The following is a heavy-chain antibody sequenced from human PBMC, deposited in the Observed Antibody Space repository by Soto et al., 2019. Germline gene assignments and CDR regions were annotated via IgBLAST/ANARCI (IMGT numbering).Heavy chain of an antibody. J-gene: IGHJ6*03. Sequence: GGSLSLSCAASGFTFSSYAMSWVRQAPGKGLEWVSAISGSGGSTYYADSVKGRFTISRDNSKNTLYLQMNSLRAEDTAVYYCAKCPEGNYYYMDVWGKGTTVTVSS. CDR3: AKCPEGNYYYMDV. D-gene: IGHD6-13*01. V-gene: IGHV3-23*01. CDR1: GFTFSSYA. CDR2: ISGSGGST.